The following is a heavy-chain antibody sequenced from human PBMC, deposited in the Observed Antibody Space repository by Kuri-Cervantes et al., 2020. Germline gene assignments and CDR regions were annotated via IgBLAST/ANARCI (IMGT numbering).Heavy chain of an antibody. V-gene: IGHV4-34*01. D-gene: IGHD6-13*01. CDR2: INHSGST. Sequence: SETLSLTCAVYGGSFSGYYWSWIRQPPGKGLEWIGEINHSGSTNYNPSLKSRVTISVDTSKNQFSLKLSSVTAADTAVYYCARETAAGTVDYWGQGTLVTDSS. CDR1: GGSFSGYY. J-gene: IGHJ4*02. CDR3: ARETAAGTVDY.